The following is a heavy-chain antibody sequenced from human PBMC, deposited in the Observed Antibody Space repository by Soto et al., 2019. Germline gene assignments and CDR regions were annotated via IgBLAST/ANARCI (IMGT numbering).Heavy chain of an antibody. CDR2: ISYGGGTT. CDR1: EFTFSNYA. D-gene: IGHD3-3*01. CDR3: AQTWTTDNWFDP. Sequence: GGSLRLSCAASEFTFSNYAMSWVRQAPGKGLEWVSAISYGGGTTYYADSVKGRFTISRDNSKNTLYLQMTNLDPVDTATYYCAQTWTTDNWFDPWGQGTLVTVSS. J-gene: IGHJ5*02. V-gene: IGHV3-23*01.